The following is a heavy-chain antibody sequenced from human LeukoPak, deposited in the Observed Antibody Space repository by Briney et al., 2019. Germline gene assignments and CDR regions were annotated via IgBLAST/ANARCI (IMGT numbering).Heavy chain of an antibody. J-gene: IGHJ5*02. V-gene: IGHV3-48*03. Sequence: GGSLRLSCAASGFSLRSAETNWVRQAPRKGPGWVAHINSADNVEYYTDSVRGRFTMSRDNAKDLLYLQMNSLRDEDTAVYYCARDTVNGPFVISLDLWGQGVLVTVSS. CDR3: ARDTVNGPFVISLDL. CDR1: GFSLRSAE. CDR2: INSADNVE. D-gene: IGHD2-8*01.